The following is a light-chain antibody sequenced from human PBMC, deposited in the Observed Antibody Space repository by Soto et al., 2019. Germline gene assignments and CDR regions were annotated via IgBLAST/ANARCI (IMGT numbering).Light chain of an antibody. CDR2: AAS. CDR1: QNISNY. CDR3: QQTFSTSSYT. J-gene: IGKJ2*01. V-gene: IGKV1-39*01. Sequence: DIQMTQSPSSLSASVGDRVTITCRASQNISNYLNWYQQKPGKVPKSLIYAASSLQGGVPSRFSGSGSGTDFTLTISSLQPEDFATYYCQQTFSTSSYTFGQGTKVDIK.